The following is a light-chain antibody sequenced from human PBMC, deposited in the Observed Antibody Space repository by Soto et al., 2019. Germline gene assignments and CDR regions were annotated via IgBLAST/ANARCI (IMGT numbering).Light chain of an antibody. CDR3: QQYNSYSWT. V-gene: IGKV1-9*01. J-gene: IGKJ1*01. CDR2: AAS. Sequence: DIQFTQSPSFLSASVGDRVTITCRASQGISSYLAWYQQKPGKAPKLLIYAASTLQSGVPSRFSGSGSGTEFTLTISSLQPKDFATYYCQQYNSYSWTFGQGTKVDI. CDR1: QGISSY.